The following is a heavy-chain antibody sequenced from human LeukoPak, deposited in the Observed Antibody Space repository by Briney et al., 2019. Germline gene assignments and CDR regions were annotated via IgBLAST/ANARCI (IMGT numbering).Heavy chain of an antibody. Sequence: ASVNVSCKVSGYTLTELSMHWVRQAPGKGLEWMGGFDPEDGETIYAQKFQGRVTMTEDTSTDTAYMELSSLRSEDTAVYYCARVLGYCSGGSCYSDYWGQGTLVTVSS. CDR2: FDPEDGET. J-gene: IGHJ4*02. CDR3: ARVLGYCSGGSCYSDY. V-gene: IGHV1-24*01. D-gene: IGHD2-15*01. CDR1: GYTLTELS.